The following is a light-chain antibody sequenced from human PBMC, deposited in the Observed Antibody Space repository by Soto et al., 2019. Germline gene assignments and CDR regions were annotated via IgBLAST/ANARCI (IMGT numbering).Light chain of an antibody. J-gene: IGKJ1*01. V-gene: IGKV1-39*01. CDR1: QNINTY. CDR3: LQHNSYPWT. Sequence: IQFTQSPSSLSASVGDRVTITCRASQNINTYLNWYQQNPAQAPKLLIYAASYLQSGVPSRFSGSGSGTDFTLTISSLQPEDFATYYCLQHNSYPWTFGQGTKVHIK. CDR2: AAS.